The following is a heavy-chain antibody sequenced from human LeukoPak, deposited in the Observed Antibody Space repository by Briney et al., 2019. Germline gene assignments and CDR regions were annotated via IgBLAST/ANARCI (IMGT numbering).Heavy chain of an antibody. V-gene: IGHV4-59*01. CDR3: ARGRFLDAFDI. J-gene: IGHJ3*02. Sequence: SETLSLTCTVSGGSISSYYWSWIRQPPGKGLEWIGYIYYSGSTKYKPSLKSRVTISVDTSKNQFSLKLSSVTAADTAVYYCARGRFLDAFDIWGQGTMVTVAS. CDR1: GGSISSYY. CDR2: IYYSGST. D-gene: IGHD3-3*01.